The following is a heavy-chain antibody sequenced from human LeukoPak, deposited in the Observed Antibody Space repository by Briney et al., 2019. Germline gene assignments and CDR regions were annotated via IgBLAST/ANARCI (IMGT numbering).Heavy chain of an antibody. Sequence: SETLSLTCTVSGGPISSGSYYWSWIRQPAGKGLEWIGRIYTSGSTNYNPSLKSRVTVSVDTSKNQFSLKLSSVTAADTAVYYCAREMGAEGFDYWGQGTLVTVSS. D-gene: IGHD3-16*01. V-gene: IGHV4-61*02. J-gene: IGHJ4*02. CDR1: GGPISSGSYY. CDR2: IYTSGST. CDR3: AREMGAEGFDY.